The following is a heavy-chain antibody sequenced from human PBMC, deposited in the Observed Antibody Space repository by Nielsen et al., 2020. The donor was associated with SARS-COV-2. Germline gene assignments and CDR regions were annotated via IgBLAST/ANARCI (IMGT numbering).Heavy chain of an antibody. D-gene: IGHD4-23*01. CDR3: TRGFHGGFDY. Sequence: GESLKISCAASGFTLSNYDMHWVRQVPGKGLEWVSTIGTGVDTYYPGSVKGRFTISRENAKNSLFLQMNSLRAGDTAVYFCTRGFHGGFDYWGQETLVTVSS. CDR2: IGTGVDT. V-gene: IGHV3-13*01. J-gene: IGHJ4*02. CDR1: GFTLSNYD.